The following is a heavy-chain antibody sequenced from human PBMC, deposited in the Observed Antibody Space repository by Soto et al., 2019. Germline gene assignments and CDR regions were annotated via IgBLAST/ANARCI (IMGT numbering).Heavy chain of an antibody. CDR1: GYTFTSYD. CDR2: MNRNSGNT. Sequence: QVQLVQSGAEVKKPGASVKVSCKASGYTFTSYDINWVRQATGQGLEWMGWMNRNSGNTGYAQKFQGRVTMTRNTSISTAYMELSSLRSEDTAVYYCARETSAAGTGWFDPWGQGTLVTVSS. J-gene: IGHJ5*02. D-gene: IGHD6-13*01. V-gene: IGHV1-8*01. CDR3: ARETSAAGTGWFDP.